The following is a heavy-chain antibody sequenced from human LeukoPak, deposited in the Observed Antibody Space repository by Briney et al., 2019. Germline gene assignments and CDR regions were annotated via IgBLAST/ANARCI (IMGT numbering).Heavy chain of an antibody. CDR3: AKPTRGSGSFLIDF. CDR2: IWNDGSDK. J-gene: IGHJ4*02. V-gene: IGHV3-33*06. Sequence: GGSLRLSCATSGFTFMTYAMIWVRQAPGKGLEWVAVIWNDGSDKYYADSVKGRFTISRDNSKNTLYLQMNSLRAEDTAVYYCAKPTRGSGSFLIDFWGQGTLVTVSS. D-gene: IGHD1-26*01. CDR1: GFTFMTYA.